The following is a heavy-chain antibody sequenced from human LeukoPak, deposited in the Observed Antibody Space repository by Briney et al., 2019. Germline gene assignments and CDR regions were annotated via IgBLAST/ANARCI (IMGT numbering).Heavy chain of an antibody. CDR2: ISGSGGST. CDR1: RFTFRYA. Sequence: GGSLRLSCAASRFTFRYAVSWVRQAPGKGLEWVSAISGSGGSTYYADSVKGRFTISRDNSKNTLYLQMNSLRAEDTAVYYCAKNVRALRFLEWAYYFDYWGQGTLVTVSS. J-gene: IGHJ4*02. V-gene: IGHV3-23*01. CDR3: AKNVRALRFLEWAYYFDY. D-gene: IGHD3-3*01.